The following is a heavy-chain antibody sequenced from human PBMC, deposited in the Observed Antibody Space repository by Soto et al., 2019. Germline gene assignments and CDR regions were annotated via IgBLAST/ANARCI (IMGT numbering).Heavy chain of an antibody. D-gene: IGHD3-16*01. V-gene: IGHV4-39*01. J-gene: IGHJ3*02. CDR2: IYYSGST. CDR3: ARHPQIRLGDQRLGAFDI. CDR1: GGSISSSSYY. Sequence: QVQLQESGPGLVKPSETLSLTCTVSGGSISSSSYYWGWIRQPPGKGLEWIGSIYYSGSTYYNPSLKSRVTISVDTSKNQFSLKLSSVTAADTAVYYCARHPQIRLGDQRLGAFDIWGQGTMVTVSS.